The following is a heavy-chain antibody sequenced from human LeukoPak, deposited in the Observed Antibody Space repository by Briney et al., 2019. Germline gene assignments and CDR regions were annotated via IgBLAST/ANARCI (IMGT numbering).Heavy chain of an antibody. CDR2: ISGSGGST. V-gene: IGHV3-23*01. CDR3: AKDEDYYDSSGYYPAVDY. D-gene: IGHD3-22*01. J-gene: IGHJ4*02. Sequence: GGSLRLSCAASGFSFKSYAMNWVRQAPGKGLEWVSAISGSGGSTYYADSVKGRFTISRDNSKNTLYLQTNSLRAEDTAVYYCAKDEDYYDSSGYYPAVDYWGQGTLVTVSS. CDR1: GFSFKSYA.